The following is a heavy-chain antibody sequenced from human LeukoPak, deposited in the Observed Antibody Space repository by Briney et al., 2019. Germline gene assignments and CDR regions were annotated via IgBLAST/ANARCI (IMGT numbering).Heavy chain of an antibody. CDR3: ARSGAFDI. D-gene: IGHD3-10*01. J-gene: IGHJ3*02. V-gene: IGHV4-4*07. Sequence: SETLSLTCTVSGGSISNYFWTWIRQPAGKALEWIGRINSSGSTNYNPSLKSRVTMSVDTSKNQLSLRLSSVTAADTAVYYCARSGAFDIWGQGTMVTVSS. CDR1: GGSISNYF. CDR2: INSSGST.